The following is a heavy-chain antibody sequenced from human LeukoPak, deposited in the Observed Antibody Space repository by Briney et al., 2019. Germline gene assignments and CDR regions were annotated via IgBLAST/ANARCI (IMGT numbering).Heavy chain of an antibody. D-gene: IGHD6-19*01. Sequence: GGSLRLSCAASGFPVSNNYMSWVRQAPGKGLEWVSVIYGGGSTYYADSVKGRFTISRDTSKNMLYLQMNSLSAEDTAVYYCASWPAGWYGEDSWGQGTLVTVSS. V-gene: IGHV3-53*01. J-gene: IGHJ4*02. CDR2: IYGGGST. CDR3: ASWPAGWYGEDS. CDR1: GFPVSNNY.